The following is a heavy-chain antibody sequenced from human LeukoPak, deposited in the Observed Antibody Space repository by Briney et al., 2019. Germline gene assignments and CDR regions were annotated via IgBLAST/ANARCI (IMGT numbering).Heavy chain of an antibody. CDR2: IYYSGST. CDR3: ARDPTRYSSGWYTGGYWFDP. J-gene: IGHJ5*02. CDR1: GGSISSSSYY. Sequence: PSETLSLTCTVSGGSISSSSYYWGWIRQPPGKGLEWIGSIYYSGSTYYNPSLKSRVTISVDTSKNQSSLKLSSVTAADTAVYYCARDPTRYSSGWYTGGYWFDPWGQGTLVTVSS. D-gene: IGHD6-19*01. V-gene: IGHV4-39*02.